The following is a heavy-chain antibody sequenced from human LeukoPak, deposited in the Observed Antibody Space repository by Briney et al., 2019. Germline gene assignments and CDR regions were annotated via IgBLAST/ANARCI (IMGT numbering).Heavy chain of an antibody. Sequence: PSETLSLTCTVTGDSISSYYWSWIRQPPGKGLEWIGYIYYSGSTYYNPSLKSRVTISVDTSKTQFSLKLSSVTAADTAVYYCASGIAVAGKVYWGQGTLVTVSS. CDR3: ASGIAVAGKVY. CDR1: GDSISSYY. CDR2: IYYSGST. D-gene: IGHD6-19*01. V-gene: IGHV4-59*12. J-gene: IGHJ4*02.